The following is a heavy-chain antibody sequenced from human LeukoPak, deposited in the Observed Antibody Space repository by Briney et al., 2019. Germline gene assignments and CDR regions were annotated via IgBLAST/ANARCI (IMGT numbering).Heavy chain of an antibody. CDR1: GGSISSSSYY. Sequence: SETLSLTCTVSGGSISSSSYYWGWIRQPPGKGLEWIGSIYYSGSTYYNPSLKSRVTISVDTSKNQFSLKLSSVTAADTVVYYCAREGGAVARYYYMDVWGKGTTVTVSS. CDR2: IYYSGST. V-gene: IGHV4-39*07. CDR3: AREGGAVARYYYMDV. D-gene: IGHD3-16*01. J-gene: IGHJ6*03.